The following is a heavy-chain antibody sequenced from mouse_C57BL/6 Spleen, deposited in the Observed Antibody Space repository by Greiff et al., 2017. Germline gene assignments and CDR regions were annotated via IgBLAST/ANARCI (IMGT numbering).Heavy chain of an antibody. J-gene: IGHJ4*01. CDR2: IDPSDSYT. CDR1: GYTFTSYW. D-gene: IGHD2-4*01. V-gene: IGHV1-50*01. Sequence: QVQLQQPGAELVKPGASVKLSCKASGYTFTSYWMQWVKQRPGQGLEWIGEIDPSDSYTNYNQKFKGKATLTVDTSSRTAYMQLSSLTSEDSAVYYCGIYYDFSMDYWGQGTSVTVSS. CDR3: GIYYDFSMDY.